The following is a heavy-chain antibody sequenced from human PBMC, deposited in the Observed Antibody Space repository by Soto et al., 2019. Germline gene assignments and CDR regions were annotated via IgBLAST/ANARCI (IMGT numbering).Heavy chain of an antibody. J-gene: IGHJ4*02. V-gene: IGHV4-61*01. D-gene: IGHD6-19*01. CDR1: GGSVSSGSYY. CDR2: IYYSGST. Sequence: XGTLSLTCTVSGGSVSSGSYYGSWIRQPPGKGLEWIGYIYYSGSTNYNPSLKSRVTISVDTSKNQFSLKLSSVTAADTAVYYCARTPRVAGTFPFDYWGQGTLVTVSS. CDR3: ARTPRVAGTFPFDY.